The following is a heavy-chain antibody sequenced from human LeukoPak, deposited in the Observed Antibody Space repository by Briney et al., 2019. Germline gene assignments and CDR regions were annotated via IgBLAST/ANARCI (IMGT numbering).Heavy chain of an antibody. J-gene: IGHJ4*02. D-gene: IGHD3-22*01. CDR3: ASPYYYDSSGYFGW. V-gene: IGHV3-48*03. CDR2: ISSSGSTI. Sequence: GGSLRLSCAASGFTFSSYEMNWVRQAPGKGLEWVSYISSSGSTIYYADSVKGRFTISRDNAKNSLYLQMNSLRAEDTAVYYCASPYYYDSSGYFGWWGQGTLVTVSS. CDR1: GFTFSSYE.